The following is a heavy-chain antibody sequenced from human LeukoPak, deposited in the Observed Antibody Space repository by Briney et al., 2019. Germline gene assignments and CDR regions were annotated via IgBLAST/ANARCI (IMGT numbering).Heavy chain of an antibody. Sequence: GGSLRLSREVSGFIVSGDYMSWVRQAPGKGLEWVSVIYSGGSTYYADSVKGRFTISRDNSKNTLYLQMNSLRAEDTAVYYCARHDWFDPWGQGTLVTVSS. CDR2: IYSGGST. V-gene: IGHV3-53*01. D-gene: IGHD3-3*01. CDR1: GFIVSGDY. CDR3: ARHDWFDP. J-gene: IGHJ5*02.